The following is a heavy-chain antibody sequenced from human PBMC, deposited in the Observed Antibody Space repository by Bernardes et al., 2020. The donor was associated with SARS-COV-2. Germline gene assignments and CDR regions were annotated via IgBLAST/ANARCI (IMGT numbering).Heavy chain of an antibody. D-gene: IGHD6-13*01. Sequence: RLSPAPSQFRPDAYAIPRGVPSARTGPEGVTGMGVKSHSIGYADSVKGRFTISRDNAKNSLYLQMDSLRPEDTAVYYCAREGPYNSNFFAYWGQGTLITVSS. V-gene: IGHV3-9*02. CDR2: MGVKSHSI. J-gene: IGHJ4*02. CDR1: QFRPDAYA. CDR3: AREGPYNSNFFAY.